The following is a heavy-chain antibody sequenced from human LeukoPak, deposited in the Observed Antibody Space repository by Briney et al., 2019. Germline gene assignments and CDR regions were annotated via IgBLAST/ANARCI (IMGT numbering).Heavy chain of an antibody. CDR3: ARAGTSSSPLHFDY. Sequence: GASVKVSCKASGYTLTGHYIHWVRQAPGQGLDYTGWINPNSGGTNYAQKFQGRVTMTRDTSINTAYMELSSLKSDDTAVYYCARAGTSSSPLHFDYWGQGTLVTVSS. D-gene: IGHD6-6*01. CDR1: GYTLTGHY. V-gene: IGHV1-2*02. J-gene: IGHJ4*02. CDR2: INPNSGGT.